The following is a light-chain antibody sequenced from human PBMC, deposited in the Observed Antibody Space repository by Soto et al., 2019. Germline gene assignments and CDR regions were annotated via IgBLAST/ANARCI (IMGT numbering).Light chain of an antibody. Sequence: EFVLTPSPGTLSLSPGERATLSCRASQTVRNNYLAWYQQKPGQAPRLLIYDASSRATGIPDRFSGGGSGTDSAXTMGRVARADFAVYYCQYEDESLCTFGQGTKVDIK. CDR2: DAS. J-gene: IGKJ1*01. CDR3: QYEDESLCT. V-gene: IGKV3-20*01. CDR1: QTVRNNY.